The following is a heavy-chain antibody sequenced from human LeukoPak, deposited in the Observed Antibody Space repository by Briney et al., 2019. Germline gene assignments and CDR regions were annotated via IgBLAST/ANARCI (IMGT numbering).Heavy chain of an antibody. Sequence: GGSLRLSCAASGFTFSSYGMHWVRQAPGKGLEWVAVISYDGSNKYYADSVKGRFTISRDNSKNTLYLQMNSLRAEDTAVYYCAKDKDSSSLYYYSMDVWGQGTTVTVSS. J-gene: IGHJ6*02. CDR1: GFTFSSYG. CDR2: ISYDGSNK. CDR3: AKDKDSSSLYYYSMDV. D-gene: IGHD6-13*01. V-gene: IGHV3-30*18.